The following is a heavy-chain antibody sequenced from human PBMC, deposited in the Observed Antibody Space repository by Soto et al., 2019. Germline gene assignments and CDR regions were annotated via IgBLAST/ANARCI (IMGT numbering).Heavy chain of an antibody. CDR2: IYYSGST. D-gene: IGHD6-13*01. Sequence: SETLSLTCTVSGGSISSYYWSWIRQPPGKGLEWIGYIYYSGSTNYNPSLKSRVTISVDTSKNQFSLKLSSVTAADTAVYYCACQRGAAADIDYRGQGTLVTVSS. CDR1: GGSISSYY. CDR3: ACQRGAAADIDY. V-gene: IGHV4-59*01. J-gene: IGHJ4*02.